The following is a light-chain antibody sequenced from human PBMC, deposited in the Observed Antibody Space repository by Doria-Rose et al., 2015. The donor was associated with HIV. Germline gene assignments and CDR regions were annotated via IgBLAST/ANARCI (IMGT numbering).Light chain of an antibody. CDR2: DGS. CDR1: QSFSSTY. Sequence: TQSPGTLSLSPGERATLSCRASQSFSSTYLAWYQQQPGQAPSLLIYDGSTRATGIQDRFSASGSVTDFTLTINRLEPEDFALYYCHQYGTSWTFGQGTKVEI. V-gene: IGKV3-20*01. CDR3: HQYGTSWT. J-gene: IGKJ1*01.